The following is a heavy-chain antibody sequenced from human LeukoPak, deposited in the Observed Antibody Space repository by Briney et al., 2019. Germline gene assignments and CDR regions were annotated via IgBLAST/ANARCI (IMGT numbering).Heavy chain of an antibody. V-gene: IGHV7-4-1*02. D-gene: IGHD5-24*01. CDR1: GYTFTSYA. J-gene: IGHJ2*01. CDR2: INTNTGNP. Sequence: GASVKVSCKASGYTFTSYAVNWVRQAPGQGLEWMGWINTNTGNPTYAQGFTGRFVFSLDTSVGTAYLQISSLKAEDTAVYYCARGRRWLPWLRENLKGYFDLWGRGTLVTVSS. CDR3: ARGRRWLPWLRENLKGYFDL.